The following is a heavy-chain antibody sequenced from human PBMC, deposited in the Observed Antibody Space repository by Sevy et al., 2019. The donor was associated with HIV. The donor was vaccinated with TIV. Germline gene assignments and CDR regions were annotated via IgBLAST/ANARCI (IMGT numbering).Heavy chain of an antibody. V-gene: IGHV4-39*01. Sequence: TENLSLTCTVSGGSISSSSYYWGWIRQPPGKGLEWIGSIYYSGSTYYNPSLKSRVTISIDTSKNQFSLKLSSVTAADTAVYYCARHVGYYYRSGSYYNSPYYFDYWGQGTLVTVSS. D-gene: IGHD3-10*01. CDR3: ARHVGYYYRSGSYYNSPYYFDY. CDR1: GGSISSSSYY. CDR2: IYYSGST. J-gene: IGHJ4*02.